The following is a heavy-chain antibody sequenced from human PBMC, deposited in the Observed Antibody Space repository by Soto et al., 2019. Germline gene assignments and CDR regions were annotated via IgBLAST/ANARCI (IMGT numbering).Heavy chain of an antibody. CDR3: TKESTTVTTFDY. D-gene: IGHD4-17*01. J-gene: IGHJ4*02. Sequence: GGSLRLSCAASGFTFSSYSMNWVRQAPGKGLEWVSFISNNSSNKYYADSVKGRFTISRDNSKNTLHLQLNSLRPDDTALYFCTKESTTVTTFDYWGQGALVTVSS. CDR2: ISNNSSNK. CDR1: GFTFSSYS. V-gene: IGHV3-21*01.